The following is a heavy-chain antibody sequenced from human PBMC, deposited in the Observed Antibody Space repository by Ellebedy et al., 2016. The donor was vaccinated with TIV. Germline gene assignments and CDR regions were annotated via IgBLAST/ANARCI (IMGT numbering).Heavy chain of an antibody. D-gene: IGHD2-15*01. Sequence: MPSETLSLTCSVSGVSITNYYWSWLRQPPGKGLEWIGYIYYSVSTNYNPSLKSRVTISVDTSKNQFSLKLSSVTAADTAVYYCATYCSGGSCYFDYWGQGTLVTVSS. CDR2: IYYSVST. V-gene: IGHV4-59*08. CDR3: ATYCSGGSCYFDY. CDR1: GVSITNYY. J-gene: IGHJ4*02.